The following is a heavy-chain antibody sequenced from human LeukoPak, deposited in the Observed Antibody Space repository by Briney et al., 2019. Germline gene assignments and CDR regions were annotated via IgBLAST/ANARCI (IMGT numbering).Heavy chain of an antibody. Sequence: ASVKVSCKASGYTFTSYGISWVRQAPGQGLEWMGWISAYNGNTNYAQKLQGRVTMTTDTSTSTAYMELRSLRSEDTAVYYCAIQRRSGSSLDYWGQGTLVTVSS. V-gene: IGHV1-18*01. J-gene: IGHJ4*02. CDR1: GYTFTSYG. D-gene: IGHD1-26*01. CDR3: AIQRRSGSSLDY. CDR2: ISAYNGNT.